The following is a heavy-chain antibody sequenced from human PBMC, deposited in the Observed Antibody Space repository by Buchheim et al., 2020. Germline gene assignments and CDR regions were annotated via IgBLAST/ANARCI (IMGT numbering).Heavy chain of an antibody. CDR3: ARVEVAARLGATFWFDP. CDR2: ISAYNGNT. J-gene: IGHJ5*01. D-gene: IGHD6-6*01. V-gene: IGHV1-18*01. Sequence: QVQLVQSGAELKKPGASVKVSCKASGYTFTNTGINWVRQAPGQGLEWVGWISAYNGNTNYAQKVQGRVTMTTATSTSTAYLQLSSLRSEDTAVYYCARVEVAARLGATFWFDPWGQGTL. CDR1: GYTFTNTG.